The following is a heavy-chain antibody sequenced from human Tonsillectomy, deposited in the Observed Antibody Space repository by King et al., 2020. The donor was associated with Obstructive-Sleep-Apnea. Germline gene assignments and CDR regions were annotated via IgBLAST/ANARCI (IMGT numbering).Heavy chain of an antibody. CDR2: IYYSGST. CDR1: GGSISSYY. Sequence: QLQESGPGLVKPSETLSLTCTVSGGSISSYYWSWIRQPPGKGLEWIGYIYYSGSTNYNPSLKSRVTISVDTSKNQFSLKLSSVTAADTAVYYCARDYYDSSGYENGLDYWGQGTLVTVSS. J-gene: IGHJ4*02. V-gene: IGHV4-59*01. CDR3: ARDYYDSSGYENGLDY. D-gene: IGHD3-22*01.